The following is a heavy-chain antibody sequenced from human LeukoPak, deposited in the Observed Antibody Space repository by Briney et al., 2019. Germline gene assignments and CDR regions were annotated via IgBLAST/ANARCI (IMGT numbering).Heavy chain of an antibody. Sequence: PGGSLRLSCTASGFTFGDYGMSWVRQAPGKGLEWVGFIRSKAYGGTTEYAAFVKGRFTISRDDSKSIAYLQVNSLKTEDTAVYYCTGSFGELSFFAHWGQGTLVTVSS. CDR1: GFTFGDYG. CDR2: IRSKAYGGTT. D-gene: IGHD3-10*01. V-gene: IGHV3-49*04. CDR3: TGSFGELSFFAH. J-gene: IGHJ4*02.